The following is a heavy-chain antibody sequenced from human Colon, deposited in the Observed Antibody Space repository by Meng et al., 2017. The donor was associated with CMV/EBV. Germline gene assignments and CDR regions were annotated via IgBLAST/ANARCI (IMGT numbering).Heavy chain of an antibody. CDR2: ISGSGGST. CDR1: GFTFSSYA. J-gene: IGHJ6*02. Sequence: GESLKISCAASGFTFSSYAMSWVRQTPGKGLEWVSAISGSGGSTYYADSVKGRFTISRDKSKNTLYLQMNSLRAEDTAVYYCAKDGDKTLYYYGMDVWGQGTTVTVSS. D-gene: IGHD2-21*01. V-gene: IGHV3-23*01. CDR3: AKDGDKTLYYYGMDV.